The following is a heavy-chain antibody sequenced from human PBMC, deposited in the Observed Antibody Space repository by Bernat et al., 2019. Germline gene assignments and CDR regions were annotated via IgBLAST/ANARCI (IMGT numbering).Heavy chain of an antibody. J-gene: IGHJ3*02. CDR1: GFTCRPYA. V-gene: IGHV3-30*01. D-gene: IGHD6-19*01. CDR2: ISYDGSET. Sequence: QVQLVESGGGVVQPGRSLRLSCAASGFTCRPYAMHWVRQAPGKGQEWVAVISYDGSETYYAASVKGRFTISSHNSKSTLYLQMNSLRAEDTAVDYCARVGVGAVAGNGSAFDIWGQGTMVTVSS. CDR3: ARVGVGAVAGNGSAFDI.